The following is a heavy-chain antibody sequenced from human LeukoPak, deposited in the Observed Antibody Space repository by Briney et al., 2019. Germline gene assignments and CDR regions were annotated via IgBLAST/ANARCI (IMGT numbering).Heavy chain of an antibody. V-gene: IGHV3-23*01. J-gene: IGHJ4*02. CDR3: AKDGYYYDSSGYYYEGFLDY. CDR2: ISGSGGST. Sequence: GGSLRLSCAASGFTFDDYAMHWVRQAPGKGLEWVSAISGSGGSTYYADSVKGRFTISRDNSKNTLYLQMNSLRAEDTAVYYCAKDGYYYDSSGYYYEGFLDYWGQGTLVTVSS. CDR1: GFTFDDYA. D-gene: IGHD3-22*01.